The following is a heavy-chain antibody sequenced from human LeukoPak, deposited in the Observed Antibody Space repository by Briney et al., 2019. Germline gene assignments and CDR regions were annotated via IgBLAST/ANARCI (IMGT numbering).Heavy chain of an antibody. CDR2: ISGDGGST. D-gene: IGHD6-13*01. CDR1: GFTFDDYA. V-gene: IGHV3-43*02. CDR3: AKDGEEYSSSWSPLDY. J-gene: IGHJ4*02. Sequence: GGSLRLSCAASGFTFDDYAMHWVRQAPGKGLEWVSLISGDGGSTYYADSVKGRFTISRDNSKNSLYLQMNSLRTEDTALYYCAKDGEEYSSSWSPLDYWGQGTLVTVSS.